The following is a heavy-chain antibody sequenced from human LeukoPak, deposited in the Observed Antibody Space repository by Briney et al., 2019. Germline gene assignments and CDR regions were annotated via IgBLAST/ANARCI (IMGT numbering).Heavy chain of an antibody. CDR3: ARGKVSFYGMDV. Sequence: SQTLSLTCAISGDSISRNSAAWNWIRQSPSRGLEWLGRTYYRSKWYNDYAVSVKSRITINPDTSKNQFSLQLNSVTPEDTAVYYCARGKVSFYGMDVWGQGTTVIVSS. CDR2: TYYRSKWYN. D-gene: IGHD2-8*01. V-gene: IGHV6-1*01. CDR1: GDSISRNSAA. J-gene: IGHJ6*02.